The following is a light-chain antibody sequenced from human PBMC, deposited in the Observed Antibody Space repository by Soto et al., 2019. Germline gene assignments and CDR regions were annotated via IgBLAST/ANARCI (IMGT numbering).Light chain of an antibody. J-gene: IGKJ4*01. CDR3: QQTYSTPFT. Sequence: DIQMTQSPSSLSASVGDRVTITCRASQSIGRYLNWYQQKPGKAPKLLIYASSSFQSGVPSRFSGSGSGTDFTLTISSLQPEDFATYYCQQTYSTPFTFGGGTKVEIK. CDR1: QSIGRY. CDR2: ASS. V-gene: IGKV1-39*01.